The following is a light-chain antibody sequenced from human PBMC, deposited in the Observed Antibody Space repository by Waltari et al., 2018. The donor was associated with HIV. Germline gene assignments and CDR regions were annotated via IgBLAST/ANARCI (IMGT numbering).Light chain of an antibody. CDR2: GAS. J-gene: IGKJ1*01. CDR3: QQYNNWPRT. CDR1: QGINSN. Sequence: EIVMTQSPATLSTSPGARVTLSCRASQGINSNLAWYQQKPGQAPGLLIYGASTRATTIPARFSGSGSGTEFTLTISSLQSEDVAVYYCQQYNNWPRTFGQGTKVDFK. V-gene: IGKV3-15*01.